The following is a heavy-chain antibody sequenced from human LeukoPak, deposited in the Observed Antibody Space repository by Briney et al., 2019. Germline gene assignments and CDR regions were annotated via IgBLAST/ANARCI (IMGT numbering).Heavy chain of an antibody. CDR3: ARGQDLDQGRDTMVRGVLYYYYYGMDA. D-gene: IGHD3-10*01. V-gene: IGHV1-8*01. CDR1: GYTFTSYV. CDR2: KHPKSGNT. J-gene: IGHJ6*02. Sequence: AASVTDSCKASGYTFTSYVINWVRQAPGQGLEWMGWKHPKSGNTGYAQKCPCTVTMTRNTCMSTAYMQLSSLRSEATAVYYCARGQDLDQGRDTMVRGVLYYYYYGMDAWGQGTTVTVSS.